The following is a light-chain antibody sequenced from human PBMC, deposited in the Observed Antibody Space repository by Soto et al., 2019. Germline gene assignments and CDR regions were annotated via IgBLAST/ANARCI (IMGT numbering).Light chain of an antibody. CDR1: QSVSSKY. CDR3: QQYGSSPPWT. V-gene: IGKV3-20*01. J-gene: IGKJ1*01. CDR2: DAS. Sequence: VLTQSPGILSLSPGERATLSCRASQSVSSKYLAWYQQKPGQAPRLLIYDASSRATGIPDRFSGSGSGTDFTLTISRLEPEDFTVYYCQQYGSSPPWTFGQGTKVDI.